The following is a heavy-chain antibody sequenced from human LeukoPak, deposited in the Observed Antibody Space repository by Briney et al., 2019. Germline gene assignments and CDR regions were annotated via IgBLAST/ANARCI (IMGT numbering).Heavy chain of an antibody. J-gene: IGHJ4*02. CDR3: ARDLGPYDSSGLGSY. CDR1: GYTFTTYA. CDR2: INAGSGNT. D-gene: IGHD3-22*01. Sequence: ASVKVSCKASGYTFTTYAIHWVRQAPGQRLEWMGWINAGSGNTVYSQKFLDRVTFTRATSASTAYMELGRLRSDDTAVYYCARDLGPYDSSGLGSYWGQGTLVTVSS. V-gene: IGHV1-3*01.